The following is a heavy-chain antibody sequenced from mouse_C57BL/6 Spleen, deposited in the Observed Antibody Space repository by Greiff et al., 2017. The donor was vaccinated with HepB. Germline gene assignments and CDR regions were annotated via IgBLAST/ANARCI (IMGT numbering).Heavy chain of an antibody. CDR2: IYPGDGDT. Sequence: QVQLQQSGPELVKPGASVKISCKASGYAFSSSWMNWVKQRPGKGLEWIGRIYPGDGDTNYNGKFKGKATLTADKSSSTAYMQLSSLTSEDSAVYFCARSWAFYGSSYVYFDYWGQGTTLTVSS. CDR1: GYAFSSSW. D-gene: IGHD1-1*01. V-gene: IGHV1-82*01. J-gene: IGHJ2*01. CDR3: ARSWAFYGSSYVYFDY.